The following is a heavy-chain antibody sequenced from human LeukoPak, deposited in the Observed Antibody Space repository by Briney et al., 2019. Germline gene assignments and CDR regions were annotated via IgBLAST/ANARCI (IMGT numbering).Heavy chain of an antibody. CDR1: GGSISSGGYY. D-gene: IGHD1-26*01. CDR3: ARDRSGSPGLVQH. V-gene: IGHV4-30-2*01. CDR2: IYHSGST. Sequence: SETLSLTCTVSGGSISSGGYYWSWIRQPPGKGLEWIGYIYHSGSTYYNPSLKSRVTISVDRSKNQFSLKLSSVTAADTAVYYCARDRSGSPGLVQHWGPGTLVTVSS. J-gene: IGHJ1*01.